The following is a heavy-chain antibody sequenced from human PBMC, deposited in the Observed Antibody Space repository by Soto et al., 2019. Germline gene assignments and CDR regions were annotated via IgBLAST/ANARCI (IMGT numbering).Heavy chain of an antibody. J-gene: IGHJ6*02. CDR2: IIPIFGTA. CDR3: ARDAVAAAGHYYYGMDV. D-gene: IGHD6-13*01. Sequence: SVKVSCKASGGTFSSYAISWVRQAPGQGLERMGGIIPIFGTANYAQKFQGRVTITADESTSTAYMELRSLKSEDTAVYYCARDAVAAAGHYYYGMDVWGQGTTVTVYS. CDR1: GGTFSSYA. V-gene: IGHV1-69*13.